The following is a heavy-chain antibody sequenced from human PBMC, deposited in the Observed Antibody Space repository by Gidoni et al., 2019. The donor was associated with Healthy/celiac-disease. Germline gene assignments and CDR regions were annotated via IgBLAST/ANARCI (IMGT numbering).Heavy chain of an antibody. CDR1: GFTFTSYS. Sequence: EVPLSESGGGLVKPGGSLRLSCAASGFTFTSYSMNWVRQAPGKGLAWVSSISSSSSYISYADSVKGRFTISRDNAKNSLYLQMNSLRAEDTAVYYCATPPAAADYYYGMDVWGQGTTVTVSS. V-gene: IGHV3-21*01. CDR3: ATPPAAADYYYGMDV. D-gene: IGHD2-2*01. CDR2: ISSSSSYI. J-gene: IGHJ6*02.